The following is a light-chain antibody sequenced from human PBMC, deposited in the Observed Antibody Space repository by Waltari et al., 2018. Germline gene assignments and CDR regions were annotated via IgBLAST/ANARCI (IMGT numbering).Light chain of an antibody. Sequence: DIQMTQSPSSLSASVGDRVTITCQASQDISNYLNWYQQKTGKAPKLLIYDASNLETGVPSRSSGSGAGTDFTFTIINLQPEEIATYDFQQYDNLPPGLTFGGGTKVEIK. CDR2: DAS. CDR1: QDISNY. J-gene: IGKJ4*01. V-gene: IGKV1-33*01. CDR3: QQYDNLPPGLT.